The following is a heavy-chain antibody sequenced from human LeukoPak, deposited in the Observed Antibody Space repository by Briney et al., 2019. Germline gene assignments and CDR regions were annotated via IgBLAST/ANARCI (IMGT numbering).Heavy chain of an antibody. CDR3: VRLHEYSCGFFNY. J-gene: IGHJ4*02. Sequence: PGGSLRLSCAASGFTFDDFAMHWVRQVPGRGLEWVSGIAWNNAIIGYADSVRGRFTISRENAKNALYLQMNSLRVEDSALYFCVRLHEYSCGFFNYGGEGFLVTVPS. CDR1: GFTFDDFA. V-gene: IGHV3-9*01. CDR2: IAWNNAII. D-gene: IGHD3-22*01.